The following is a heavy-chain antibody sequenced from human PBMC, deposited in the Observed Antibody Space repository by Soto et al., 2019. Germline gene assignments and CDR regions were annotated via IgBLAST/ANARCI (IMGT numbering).Heavy chain of an antibody. Sequence: EVQLVESGGGLVQPGGSLRLSCAASGFTVSSNYMSWVRQAPGKGLEWVSVIYSGGSTYYADSVKGRFTISRHNSKNTLYLQMNSLRAEDTAVYYCARGHSYGYGFYYFDYWGQGTLVTVSS. CDR1: GFTVSSNY. CDR2: IYSGGST. CDR3: ARGHSYGYGFYYFDY. D-gene: IGHD5-18*01. V-gene: IGHV3-53*04. J-gene: IGHJ4*02.